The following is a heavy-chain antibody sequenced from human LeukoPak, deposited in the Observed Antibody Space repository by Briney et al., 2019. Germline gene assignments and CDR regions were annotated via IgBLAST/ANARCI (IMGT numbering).Heavy chain of an antibody. CDR2: IYSGGSA. D-gene: IGHD4-17*01. V-gene: IGHV3-66*01. J-gene: IGHJ6*02. CDR3: ARTSTVSTASPNGMGV. CDR1: RFTVSSNY. Sequence: GGSLRLSCAASRFTVSSNYMSWVSQAPGKGLEWVSVIYSGGSAYYADSVKGRFTISRDNSKNTLYLQMGTLRAEDMAVYYCARTSTVSTASPNGMGVWGQGTTVTVSS.